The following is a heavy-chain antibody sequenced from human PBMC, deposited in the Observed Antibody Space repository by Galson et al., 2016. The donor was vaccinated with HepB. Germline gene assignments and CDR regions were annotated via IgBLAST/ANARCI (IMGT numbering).Heavy chain of an antibody. V-gene: IGHV3-48*02. D-gene: IGHD3-3*01. Sequence: SLRLSWAASGFTFSSYSMNWVRQAPGKGLEWVSYISSSSSTIYYADSVKGRFTISRDNAKNSLYLQMNSLRDEDTAVYYCASSPAYFWSGSYFSKYYYYGMDVWGQGTTVTVSS. CDR3: ASSPAYFWSGSYFSKYYYYGMDV. CDR2: ISSSSSTI. J-gene: IGHJ6*02. CDR1: GFTFSSYS.